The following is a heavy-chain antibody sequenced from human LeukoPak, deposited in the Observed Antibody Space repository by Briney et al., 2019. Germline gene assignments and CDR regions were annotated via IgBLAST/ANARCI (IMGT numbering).Heavy chain of an antibody. CDR3: AKEPLRIAVAGIDY. V-gene: IGHV3-30-3*01. D-gene: IGHD6-19*01. CDR1: GFTVTGYS. Sequence: PGGSLRLSCVVSGFTVTGYSMHWVRQAPGKGLEWVAVMSYDGSNKYHADSVKGRFTISRDNSKNTLYLQMNSLRAEDTAVYYCAKEPLRIAVAGIDYWGQGTLVTVSS. J-gene: IGHJ4*02. CDR2: MSYDGSNK.